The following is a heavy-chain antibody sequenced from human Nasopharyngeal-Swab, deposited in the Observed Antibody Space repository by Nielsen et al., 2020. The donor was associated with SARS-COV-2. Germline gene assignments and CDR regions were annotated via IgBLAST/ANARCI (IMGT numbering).Heavy chain of an antibody. J-gene: IGHJ4*02. CDR2: ISYDGSNK. CDR3: AKEAGGGSNSALDY. Sequence: GGSLRLSCAASGFTFSSYAMHWVRQAPGKGLEWVAVISYDGSNKYYADSVKGRFTISRDDSKNTLSLQMNSLGPEDTAVYYCAKEAGGGSNSALDYWGQGTLVTVSP. D-gene: IGHD2/OR15-2a*01. CDR1: GFTFSSYA. V-gene: IGHV3-30-3*01.